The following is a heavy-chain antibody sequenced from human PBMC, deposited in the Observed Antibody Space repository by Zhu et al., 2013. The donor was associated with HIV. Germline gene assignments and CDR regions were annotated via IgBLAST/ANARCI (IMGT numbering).Heavy chain of an antibody. CDR3: ARDRRTIFGGPSHWFDS. CDR1: GYTFVDYY. J-gene: IGHJ5*01. D-gene: IGHD3-3*02. V-gene: IGHV1-2*02. Sequence: QAQLVQSGGEMKKPGASVKVSCTASGYTFVDYYIHWIRQAPGQKFEWLGWVNPNSGDTDYAQRFQGRVILTSDTSITTAYLELRRLRYDDTAMYYCARDRRTIFGGPSHWFDSWGQGTLVPVSS. CDR2: VNPNSGDT.